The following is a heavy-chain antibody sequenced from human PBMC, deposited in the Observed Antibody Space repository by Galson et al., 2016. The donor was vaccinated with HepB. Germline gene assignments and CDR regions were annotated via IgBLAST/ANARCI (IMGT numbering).Heavy chain of an antibody. CDR2: ISFDGINN. D-gene: IGHD2-2*01. CDR1: GFIFSDYE. V-gene: IGHV3-30*03. Sequence: LRLSCAASGFIFSDYEMNWVRQAPGKGLEWLAVISFDGINNFYMDSVKGRFTLSRDNSKNTAFSQMNSLRVDDTGVYYCARGGNYQLPPLWGQGTLVTVSS. J-gene: IGHJ4*02. CDR3: ARGGNYQLPPL.